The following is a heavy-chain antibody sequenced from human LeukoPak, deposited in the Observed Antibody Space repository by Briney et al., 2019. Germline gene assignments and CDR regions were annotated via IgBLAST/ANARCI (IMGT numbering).Heavy chain of an antibody. V-gene: IGHV3-48*01. CDR2: ISSSGSSI. CDR1: GFTFSSYS. D-gene: IGHD4-17*01. CDR3: ARDDYGDYYYFDY. Sequence: PGGSLRLSCAASGFTFSSYSMNWVCQAPGKGLEWISYISSSGSSIYYAGSVKGRFTISRDNAKNALYLQMNSLRVEDTAVYYCARDDYGDYYYFDYWGQGTLVTVSS. J-gene: IGHJ4*02.